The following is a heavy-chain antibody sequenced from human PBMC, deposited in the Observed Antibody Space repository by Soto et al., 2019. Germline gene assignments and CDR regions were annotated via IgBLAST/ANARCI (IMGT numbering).Heavy chain of an antibody. CDR1: GFTFSGYW. Sequence: PGGSLRLSCAASGFTFSGYWMNWVRQAPGKGLEWVANIKQDGTEKNYVDSVEGRFTISRDNARNSLYLQMDSLRAEDTAVYFCASRDTPMITGMHSFDIWGQGTMVTVSS. D-gene: IGHD3-16*01. J-gene: IGHJ3*02. CDR2: IKQDGTEK. V-gene: IGHV3-7*01. CDR3: ASRDTPMITGMHSFDI.